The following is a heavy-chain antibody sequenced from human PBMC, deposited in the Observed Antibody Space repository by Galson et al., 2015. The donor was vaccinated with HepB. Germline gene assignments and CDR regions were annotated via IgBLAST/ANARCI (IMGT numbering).Heavy chain of an antibody. Sequence: SLRLSCAASGFTFNNAWMNWVRQAPGRGLEWVGRIRTKTDGGTTDYTAPVKGRFTISRDDSKKTLYLQMTSLKTEDTAVYFCTAQKLGRGAFDIWGQGTMVTVSS. CDR1: GFTFNNAW. J-gene: IGHJ3*02. CDR3: TAQKLGRGAFDI. D-gene: IGHD7-27*01. CDR2: IRTKTDGGTT. V-gene: IGHV3-15*01.